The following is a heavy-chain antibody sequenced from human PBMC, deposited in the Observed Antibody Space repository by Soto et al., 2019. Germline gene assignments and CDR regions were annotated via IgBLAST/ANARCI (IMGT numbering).Heavy chain of an antibody. V-gene: IGHV4-31*03. J-gene: IGHJ4*02. D-gene: IGHD2-15*01. CDR2: ISYTGAT. Sequence: PSETLSLTCTVSGASISSGDYFWTWIRQFPGKGLEWIAYISYTGATYYNPSLKSRVTILADTSKNQFSLKLNSVTSADTAVYYCARGGPVSVSPAWQLLGYFDYWGQGTLVTVSS. CDR1: GASISSGDYF. CDR3: ARGGPVSVSPAWQLLGYFDY.